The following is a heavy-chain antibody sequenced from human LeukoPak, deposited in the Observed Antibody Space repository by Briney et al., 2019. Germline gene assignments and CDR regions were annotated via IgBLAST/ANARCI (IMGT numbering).Heavy chain of an antibody. CDR2: IKSKADGGTT. J-gene: IGHJ4*02. CDR1: GFNFTNAW. CDR3: TDPPTSL. V-gene: IGHV3-15*01. D-gene: IGHD1-1*01. Sequence: GGSLRLSCAASGFNFTNAWVSWVRRAPGKGLEWLGRIKSKADGGTTLHATSVEDRFAISRDDSINTLYLQMNSLKIEDTAVYYCTDPPTSLWGQGILVTVFS.